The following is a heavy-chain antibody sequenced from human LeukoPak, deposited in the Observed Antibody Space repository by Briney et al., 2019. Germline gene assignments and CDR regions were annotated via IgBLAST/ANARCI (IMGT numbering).Heavy chain of an antibody. CDR3: AREDTAMVIPFDY. CDR2: ISSSGSTI. Sequence: GGSLRLSCAASGFTFSSYEMNWVRQAPGKGLEWVSYISSSGSTIYYADSVKGRFTISRDNAKNSLYLQMNSLRAEDTAAYYCAREDTAMVIPFDYWGQGTLVTVSS. D-gene: IGHD5-18*01. J-gene: IGHJ4*02. V-gene: IGHV3-48*03. CDR1: GFTFSSYE.